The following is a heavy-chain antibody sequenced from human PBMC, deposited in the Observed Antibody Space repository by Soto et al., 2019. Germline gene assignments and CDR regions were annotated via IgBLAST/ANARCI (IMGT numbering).Heavy chain of an antibody. CDR2: ITSGGGYI. J-gene: IGHJ6*02. CDR1: GFSFSGDS. CDR3: AREKGSQLRLDV. Sequence: ELQLVESGGGLVQPGGSLRLSCAGSGFSFSGDSMDWVRQAPGKGLEWVSSITSGGGYIFYSDSVKGRFTISRDNANNSLFLQMDSLRTEDTAVYYCAREKGSQLRLDVLGQGTTVTVSS. D-gene: IGHD3-3*01. V-gene: IGHV3-21*01.